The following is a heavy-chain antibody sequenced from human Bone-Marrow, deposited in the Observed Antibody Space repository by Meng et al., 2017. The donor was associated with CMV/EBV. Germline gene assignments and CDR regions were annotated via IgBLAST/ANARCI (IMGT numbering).Heavy chain of an antibody. CDR2: IYYSGST. Sequence: GSLRLSCTVSGGSISSYYWSWIRQPPGKGLEWIGYIYYSGSTNYNPSLKSRVTISVDTSKNQFSLKLSSVTAADTAVYYCARVRFTGAFDIWGQGTMVTVSS. V-gene: IGHV4-59*12. CDR3: ARVRFTGAFDI. CDR1: GGSISSYY. D-gene: IGHD1-14*01. J-gene: IGHJ3*02.